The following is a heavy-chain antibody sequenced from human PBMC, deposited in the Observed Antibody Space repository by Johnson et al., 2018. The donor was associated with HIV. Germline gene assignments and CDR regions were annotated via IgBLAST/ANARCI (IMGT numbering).Heavy chain of an antibody. CDR3: VRECRGYHLLGAFDI. CDR1: GFIFNTYA. CDR2: ISYDGNIK. V-gene: IGHV3-30*04. J-gene: IGHJ3*02. Sequence: QVQLVESGGGVVQPGRSLRLSCAASGFIFNTYAIHWVRQAPGKGLEWVAIISYDGNIKYSADSVKGRFTVSRDNSKNTVSLQMDSLTVEDTAVYYCVRECRGYHLLGAFDIWGQGTMVTVSS. D-gene: IGHD2-2*01.